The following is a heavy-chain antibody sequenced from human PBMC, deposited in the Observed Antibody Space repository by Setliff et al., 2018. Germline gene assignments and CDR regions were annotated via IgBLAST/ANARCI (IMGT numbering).Heavy chain of an antibody. CDR1: GGSFSGYY. V-gene: IGHV4-34*01. CDR3: ASRGWLRSSGFFDY. CDR2: INHSGST. D-gene: IGHD5-12*01. J-gene: IGHJ4*02. Sequence: PSETLSLTCAVYGGSFSGYYWSWIRQPPGKGLEWIGEINHSGSTYYNPSLKSRVTISVDTSKNQFSLKLTSVTASDTAVYYCASRGWLRSSGFFDYWGQGALVTVSS.